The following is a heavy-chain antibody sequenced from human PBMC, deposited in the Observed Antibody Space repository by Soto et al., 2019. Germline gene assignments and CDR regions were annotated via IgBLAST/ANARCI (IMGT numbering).Heavy chain of an antibody. CDR1: GFPFSSYW. V-gene: IGHV3-7*05. Sequence: GGSLRLSCAAPGFPFSSYWMSWVRQAPGEGLEWVANIKQDGNKKYYVEYVKGRFTNSRDNAKNSLYLQMNSLRAEDTAVYYCARQYYYDSSGWRYYFDSWGQGTPVTVSS. D-gene: IGHD3-22*01. CDR2: IKQDGNKK. CDR3: ARQYYYDSSGWRYYFDS. J-gene: IGHJ4*02.